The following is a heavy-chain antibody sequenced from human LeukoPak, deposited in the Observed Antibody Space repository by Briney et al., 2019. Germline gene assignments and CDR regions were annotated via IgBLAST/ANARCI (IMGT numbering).Heavy chain of an antibody. CDR3: ARPGGYCTNGVCYGSGYFDY. V-gene: IGHV5-51*01. J-gene: IGHJ4*02. Sequence: GESLKISCKVSGYTLTNNWIGWVRQVPGKGLEWMGLIYPGDSDTRYSPSFQGQVTISADKSISTAYLQWSSLKASDTAMYYCARPGGYCTNGVCYGSGYFDYWGQGTLVTVSS. CDR2: IYPGDSDT. D-gene: IGHD2-8*01. CDR1: GYTLTNNW.